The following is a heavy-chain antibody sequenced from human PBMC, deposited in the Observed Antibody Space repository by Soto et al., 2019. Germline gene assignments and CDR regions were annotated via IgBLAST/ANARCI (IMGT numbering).Heavy chain of an antibody. CDR2: ISGSGGST. D-gene: IGHD1-26*01. Sequence: EVQLLESGGGLVQPGGSLRLSCAASGFTFSSYAMSWVRQAPGKGLEWVSAISGSGGSTYYADSVKGRFTISRDNSKNTPYLQMNFLRVEDTAVYYCARNFTVGATFSGPYYFAMDGWGQGTTVIVSS. CDR3: ARNFTVGATFSGPYYFAMDG. J-gene: IGHJ6*02. V-gene: IGHV3-23*01. CDR1: GFTFSSYA.